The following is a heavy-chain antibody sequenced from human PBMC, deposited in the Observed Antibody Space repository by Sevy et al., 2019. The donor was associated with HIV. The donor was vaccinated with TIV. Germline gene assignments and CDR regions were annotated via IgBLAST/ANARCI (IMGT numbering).Heavy chain of an antibody. CDR2: IYYTGRT. Sequence: TLSLTCTVSGGSISAYYWSWIRQPPGKALEYVWYIYYTGRTKYNPPLKKRVHMSVDTSKNPFPLKLSSVTAADTAVYYCTRAPPVRSGDDSLNWFDPWGPGTLVTVSS. CDR3: TRAPPVRSGDDSLNWFDP. V-gene: IGHV4-59*01. CDR1: GGSISAYY. J-gene: IGHJ5*02. D-gene: IGHD5-12*01.